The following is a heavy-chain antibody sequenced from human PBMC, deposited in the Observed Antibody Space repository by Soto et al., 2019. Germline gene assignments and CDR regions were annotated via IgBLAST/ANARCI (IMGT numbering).Heavy chain of an antibody. CDR3: AGVNRSFDHFFHP. J-gene: IGHJ5*02. D-gene: IGHD3-9*01. Sequence: QVQLQESGPGLVKPSQTLSLTCSVSGGSISSGGYHWSWIRQHPGQGLEWIGYIYYSGNTYYSPSLKRRIPISLDTSKNQFSLTLSSVTTADTAVYYCAGVNRSFDHFFHPWGQGTLVTVSS. V-gene: IGHV4-31*03. CDR1: GGSISSGGYH. CDR2: IYYSGNT.